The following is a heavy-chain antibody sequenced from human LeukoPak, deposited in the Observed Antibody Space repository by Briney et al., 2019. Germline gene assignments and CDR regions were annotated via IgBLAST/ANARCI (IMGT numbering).Heavy chain of an antibody. CDR2: ISPSGNIT. D-gene: IGHD1-1*01. J-gene: IGHJ4*02. V-gene: IGHV3-23*01. CDR1: GFTFSSSG. Sequence: GGSLRLSCAASGFTFSSSGMSWVRQAPGKGLEWVSAISPSGNITYYADSVKGRFTISRDNAKNSLSLQMNSLRAEDTAVYYCARLYSWNDGYFDNWGQGTLVTVSS. CDR3: ARLYSWNDGYFDN.